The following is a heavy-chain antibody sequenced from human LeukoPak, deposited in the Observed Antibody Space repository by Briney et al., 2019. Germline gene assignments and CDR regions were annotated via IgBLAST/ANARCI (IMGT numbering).Heavy chain of an antibody. CDR2: IRSKSYRDTT. V-gene: IGHV3-15*01. D-gene: IGHD2-15*01. J-gene: IGHJ5*02. CDR3: TTDLGGYYTGGSCYTGLYNCFDP. CDR1: GFSFSTAW. Sequence: PGGSLRLSCAASGFSFSTAWMSWVRQAPGKGLEWVGRIRSKSYRDTTDYAAPVKGRFTISRDDSENTLYLQMSSLKIEDTAVYYCTTDLGGYYTGGSCYTGLYNCFDPWGQGTLVTVSS.